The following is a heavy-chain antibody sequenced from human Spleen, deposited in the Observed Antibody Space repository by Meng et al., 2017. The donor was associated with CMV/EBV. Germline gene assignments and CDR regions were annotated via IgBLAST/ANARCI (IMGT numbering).Heavy chain of an antibody. Sequence: GSLRLSCTVSGYSISNGYYWGWIRQPPGKGLEWIGSMYHSGNTYYNPSLKSRVTISVDTSKNQFSLKLSSVTAADTALYYCARGDFWSGYYAPGFDYWGQGTLVTVSS. D-gene: IGHD3-3*01. V-gene: IGHV4-38-2*02. CDR3: ARGDFWSGYYAPGFDY. CDR1: GYSISNGYY. CDR2: MYHSGNT. J-gene: IGHJ4*02.